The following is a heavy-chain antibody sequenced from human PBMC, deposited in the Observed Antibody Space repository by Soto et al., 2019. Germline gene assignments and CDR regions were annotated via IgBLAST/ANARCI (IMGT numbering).Heavy chain of an antibody. CDR2: ISYDGSNK. D-gene: IGHD3-10*01. V-gene: IGHV3-30*18. Sequence: PGGSLRLSCAASGFTFSSYGMHWVRQAPGKGLEWVAVISYDGSNKYYADSVKGRFTISRDNSKNTLYLQMNSLRAEDTAVYYCAKDSGLPCGMDVWGQGTTVTVSS. J-gene: IGHJ6*02. CDR1: GFTFSSYG. CDR3: AKDSGLPCGMDV.